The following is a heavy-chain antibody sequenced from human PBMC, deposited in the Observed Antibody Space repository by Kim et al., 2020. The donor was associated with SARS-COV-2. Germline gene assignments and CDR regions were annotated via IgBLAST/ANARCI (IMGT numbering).Heavy chain of an antibody. D-gene: IGHD3-22*01. V-gene: IGHV3-64D*09. J-gene: IGHJ4*02. CDR3: VKGYYDSSGYSN. CDR2: ISSNGGST. Sequence: GGSQRLSCSASGFTFSSYAMHWVRQAPGKGLEYVSAISSNGGSTYYADSVKGRFTISRDNSKNTLYLQMSSLRAEDTAVYYCVKGYYDSSGYSNWGQGTLVTVSS. CDR1: GFTFSSYA.